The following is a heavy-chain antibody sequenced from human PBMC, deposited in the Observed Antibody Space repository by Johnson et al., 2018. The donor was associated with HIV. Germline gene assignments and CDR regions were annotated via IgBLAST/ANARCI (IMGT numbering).Heavy chain of an antibody. J-gene: IGHJ3*02. CDR1: GFTFSSYA. V-gene: IGHV3-30-3*01. CDR3: GRDGRFYDILTDYYSNAFDI. Sequence: VQLVESGGGVVQPGRSLRLSCAASGFTFSSYAMHWVRQAPGKGLEWVAVISYDGSNKYYADSVKGRFTISRDNSKNTLYLQMNSLRAEDTAVYYCGRDGRFYDILTDYYSNAFDIWGQGTMVTVSS. CDR2: ISYDGSNK. D-gene: IGHD3-9*01.